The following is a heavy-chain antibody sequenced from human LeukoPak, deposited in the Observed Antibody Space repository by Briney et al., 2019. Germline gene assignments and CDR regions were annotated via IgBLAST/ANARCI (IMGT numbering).Heavy chain of an antibody. CDR1: DGSINSYH. CDR3: AREYSSSSGRRAFDF. V-gene: IGHV4-59*08. CDR2: IYYSGST. D-gene: IGHD6-6*01. Sequence: SGTLSLTCSVSDGSINSYHWSWIRQPPGKGLEWIGYIYYSGSTNYNPSLKSRVTTLVDTSKNQFSLRLSSVTAADTAVYYCAREYSSSSGRRAFDFWGQGTMVTVSS. J-gene: IGHJ3*01.